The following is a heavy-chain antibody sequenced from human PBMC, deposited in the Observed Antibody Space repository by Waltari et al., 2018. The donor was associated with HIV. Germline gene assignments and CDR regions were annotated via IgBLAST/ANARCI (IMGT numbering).Heavy chain of an antibody. CDR2: IKQDGSEK. D-gene: IGHD2-15*01. J-gene: IGHJ6*02. CDR1: GFTFSNYW. V-gene: IGHV3-7*01. CDR3: ARVRGRGGGNYYYYGMDV. Sequence: EVQLVESGGGLVQPGGSLRLSCTASGFTFSNYWMTWVRQTPGKGLEWVGNIKQDGSEKYYVDSVKGRFIISRDNANNSLYLQMNSLRGDDTAVYYCARVRGRGGGNYYYYGMDVWGQGTTVTVSS.